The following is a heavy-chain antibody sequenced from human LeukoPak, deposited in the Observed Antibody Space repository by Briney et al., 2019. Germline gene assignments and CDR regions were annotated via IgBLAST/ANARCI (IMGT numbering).Heavy chain of an antibody. Sequence: PGGSLRLSCAASGFTLSSYGMHWVRQAPGKGLEWVAVISYDGSNKYFADSVKGRFTISRDNSKKTLYLQMSSLRAEDTAVYYCAKANTAMATRARYFDYWGQGTLVTVSS. CDR2: ISYDGSNK. CDR1: GFTLSSYG. V-gene: IGHV3-30*18. J-gene: IGHJ4*02. CDR3: AKANTAMATRARYFDY. D-gene: IGHD5-18*01.